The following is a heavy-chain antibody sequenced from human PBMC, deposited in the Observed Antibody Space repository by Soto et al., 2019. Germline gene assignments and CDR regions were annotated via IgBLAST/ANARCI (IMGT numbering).Heavy chain of an antibody. V-gene: IGHV3-33*01. D-gene: IGHD3-10*01. J-gene: IGHJ4*02. CDR3: ARGRMVRGVILFDY. CDR2: IWYDGSNK. Sequence: PGGSLRLSCAASGFTFSSYGMHWVRQAPGKGLEWVAVIWYDGSNKYYADSVKGRFTISRDNSKNTLYLQMNSLRAEDTAVYYCARGRMVRGVILFDYWGQGTRVTVS. CDR1: GFTFSSYG.